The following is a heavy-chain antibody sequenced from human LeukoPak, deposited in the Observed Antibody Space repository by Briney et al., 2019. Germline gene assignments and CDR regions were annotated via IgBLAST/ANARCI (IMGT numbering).Heavy chain of an antibody. D-gene: IGHD3-22*01. CDR2: INPNSGGT. CDR1: GYTFSGYY. J-gene: IGHJ5*02. CDR3: ARDRGGYYDTTGYYRYGWLDP. Sequence: GASVKVSCKASGYTFSGYYMRWVRQAPGQGLEWMGWINPNSGGTKYAQKFQGRVTMTTDTSISTPYMELSRLRSDDTAVYYWARDRGGYYDTTGYYRYGWLDPWGQGPRVTVSS. V-gene: IGHV1-2*02.